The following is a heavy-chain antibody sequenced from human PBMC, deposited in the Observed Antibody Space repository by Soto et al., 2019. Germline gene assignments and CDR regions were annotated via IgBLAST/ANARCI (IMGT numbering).Heavy chain of an antibody. D-gene: IGHD6-25*01. J-gene: IGHJ6*02. Sequence: QVQLVESGGGVVQPGRSMRLSCAASGFTFSSYGMHWVRQAPGKGLEWVAVISYDGSNKFYADSMKGRFTISRDNSKNTLCLEMNSLRTEDTAVYYHAKDESSVHISYGLDVWGQGTTVPVSS. CDR1: GFTFSSYG. CDR2: ISYDGSNK. CDR3: AKDESSVHISYGLDV. V-gene: IGHV3-30*18.